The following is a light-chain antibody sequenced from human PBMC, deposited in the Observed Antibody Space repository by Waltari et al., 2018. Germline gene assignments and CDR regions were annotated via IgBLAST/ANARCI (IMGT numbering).Light chain of an antibody. Sequence: QSALTQPPSASGSPGQSVAISCPGPSSYLGDYNYVSWYQQHPGKAPNPMIYGVNQRPSGVPDRFSGSKSGNTASLTVSGLQAEDEADYYCSSYAGSNTLVFGAGTKLTVL. J-gene: IGLJ3*02. V-gene: IGLV2-8*01. CDR2: GVN. CDR1: SSYLGDYNY. CDR3: SSYAGSNTLV.